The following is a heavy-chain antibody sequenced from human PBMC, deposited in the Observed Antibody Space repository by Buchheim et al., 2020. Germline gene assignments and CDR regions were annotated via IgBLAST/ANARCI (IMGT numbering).Heavy chain of an antibody. CDR1: GFTFSHYG. D-gene: IGHD2-2*01. CDR2: AGGSGVTA. V-gene: IGHV3-23*01. Sequence: EYLLESGGGLVQPGGSLRLSCTASGFTFSHYGLTWVRQAPGKGLEWVSTAGGSGVTAYYADSVKGRFTVSRDNSKNTMFLQLNSLRPEDTAVYYCAKDAVPAARTARLYYFYGMDVWGQGTT. CDR3: AKDAVPAARTARLYYFYGMDV. J-gene: IGHJ6*02.